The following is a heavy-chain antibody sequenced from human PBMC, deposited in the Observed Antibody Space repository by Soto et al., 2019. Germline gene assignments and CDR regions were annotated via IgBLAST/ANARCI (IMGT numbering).Heavy chain of an antibody. CDR3: AREVASGL. CDR2: IKQGGSEE. V-gene: IGHV3-7*01. CDR1: GFTFSSYW. Sequence: EVQLVESGGGLVQPGGSLRLSCAASGFTFSSYWMGWFRQAPGKGLEWVANIKQGGSEENYVDSVKGRFTISRDNAKNALYLQMNSLRDEDTAVYYCAREVASGLWGKGTTVTVSS. D-gene: IGHD2-15*01. J-gene: IGHJ6*04.